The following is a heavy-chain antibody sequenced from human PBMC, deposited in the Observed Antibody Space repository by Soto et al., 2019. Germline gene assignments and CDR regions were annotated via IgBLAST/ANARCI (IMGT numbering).Heavy chain of an antibody. CDR1: GGSISSYY. V-gene: IGHV4-59*01. Sequence: SETLSLTCTVSGGSISSYYWSWIRQPPGKGLEWIGYIYYSGSTNYNPSLKSRVTISVDTSKNQFSLKLSSVTAADTAVYYCARDGRLLSGMDVWGQGTTVTVS. CDR3: ARDGRLLSGMDV. CDR2: IYYSGST. D-gene: IGHD2-2*01. J-gene: IGHJ6*02.